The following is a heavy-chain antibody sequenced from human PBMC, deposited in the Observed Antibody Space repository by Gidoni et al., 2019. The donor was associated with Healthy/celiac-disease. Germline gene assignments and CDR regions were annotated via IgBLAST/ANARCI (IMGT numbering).Heavy chain of an antibody. V-gene: IGHV4-34*01. Sequence: QVQLQQWGAGLLKPSEPLSLTCAVYGGSFRGYYWSWLRQPPGKGLEWIGEINHSGSTNYNPSLKSRVTISVDTSKNQFSLKLSSVTAADTAVYYCARGIVVVPAARAAWFDPWGQGTLVTVSS. CDR1: GGSFRGYY. D-gene: IGHD2-2*01. J-gene: IGHJ5*02. CDR3: ARGIVVVPAARAAWFDP. CDR2: INHSGST.